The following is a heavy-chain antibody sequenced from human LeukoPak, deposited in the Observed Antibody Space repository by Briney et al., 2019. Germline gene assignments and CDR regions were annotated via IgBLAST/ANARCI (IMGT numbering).Heavy chain of an antibody. CDR2: IKQDGSEK. Sequence: GGSLRHSCAASGFTFSSYWMSWVRQAPGKGLEWVANIKQDGSEKYYVDSVKGRFTISRDNAKNSLYLQMNSLRAEDTAVYYCARIQGYSYGSNWFDPWGQGTLVTVSS. CDR1: GFTFSSYW. CDR3: ARIQGYSYGSNWFDP. V-gene: IGHV3-7*01. D-gene: IGHD5-18*01. J-gene: IGHJ5*02.